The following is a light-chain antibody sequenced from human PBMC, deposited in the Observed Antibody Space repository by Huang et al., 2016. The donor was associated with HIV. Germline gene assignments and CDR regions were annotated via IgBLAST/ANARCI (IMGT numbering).Light chain of an antibody. V-gene: IGKV1-NL1*01. CDR2: AAS. CDR3: QQYYSTPT. Sequence: DILMTQSPSSLSASVGDRVTITCRASQGISNSLAWYQQKPGKAPKLLLYAASRLESGVPSRFSGSGSGTDYTLTINSLQPEDFATYYCQQYYSTPTFGQGTKVEIK. CDR1: QGISNS. J-gene: IGKJ1*01.